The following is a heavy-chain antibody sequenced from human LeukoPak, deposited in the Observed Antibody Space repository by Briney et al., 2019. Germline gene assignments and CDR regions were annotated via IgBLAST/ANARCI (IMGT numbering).Heavy chain of an antibody. CDR3: ARSLLEYSSSSGFDY. D-gene: IGHD6-6*01. CDR1: GESFSGYY. V-gene: IGHV4-34*01. CDR2: INHSGGT. Sequence: PSETLYLTCAVYGESFSGYYWTWIRQPPGKGLEWIGEINHSGGTNYNPSLKSRVTISVDTSKNQFSLKLSSVTAADTDVYYCARSLLEYSSSSGFDYWGQGTLVTVSS. J-gene: IGHJ4*02.